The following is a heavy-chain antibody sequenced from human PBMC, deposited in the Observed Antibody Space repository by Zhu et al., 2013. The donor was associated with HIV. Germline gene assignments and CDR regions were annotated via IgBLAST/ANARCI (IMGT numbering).Heavy chain of an antibody. CDR2: IIPIFGTA. Sequence: QVQLVQSGAEVKKPGSSVKVSCKASGGTFSSYAISWVRQAPGQGLEWMGGIIPIFGTANYAQKFQGRVTITADKSTSTAYMELSSLRSEDTAVYYCARSGFGVVIIIGGGGPYYFVLLGPREPSVDRLL. V-gene: IGHV1-69*06. D-gene: IGHD3-3*01. CDR3: ARSGFGVVIIIGGGGPYYFVL. J-gene: IGHJ4*02. CDR1: GGTFSSYA.